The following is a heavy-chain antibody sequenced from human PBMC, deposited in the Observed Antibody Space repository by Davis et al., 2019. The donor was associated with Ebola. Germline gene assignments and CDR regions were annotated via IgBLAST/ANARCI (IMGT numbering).Heavy chain of an antibody. CDR3: ARQGDDSSGYYIDY. Sequence: PSETLSLTCTVSGGSISSYYWSWIRQPAGKGLEWIGRIYTSGSTNYNPSLKSRVTMSVDTSKNQFSLKLSSVTAADTAVYYCARQGDDSSGYYIDYWGQGTLVTVSS. J-gene: IGHJ4*02. CDR1: GGSISSYY. D-gene: IGHD3-22*01. V-gene: IGHV4-4*07. CDR2: IYTSGST.